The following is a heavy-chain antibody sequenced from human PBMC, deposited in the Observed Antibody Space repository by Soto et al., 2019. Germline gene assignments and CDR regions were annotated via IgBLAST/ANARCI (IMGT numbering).Heavy chain of an antibody. D-gene: IGHD5-12*01. CDR1: GFTFSSYA. Sequence: GGSLRLSCAASGFTFSSYALHWVRQAPGKGLEWVAVISYDGSNKYYADSVKGRFTISRDNSKNTLYLQMNSLRAEDTAVYYCARESVAGLDYWGQGTLVTVSS. CDR2: ISYDGSNK. CDR3: ARESVAGLDY. J-gene: IGHJ4*02. V-gene: IGHV3-30-3*01.